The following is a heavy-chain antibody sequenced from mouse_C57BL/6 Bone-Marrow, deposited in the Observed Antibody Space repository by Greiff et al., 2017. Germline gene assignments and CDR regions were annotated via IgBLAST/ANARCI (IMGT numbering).Heavy chain of an antibody. V-gene: IGHV5-17*01. D-gene: IGHD1-1*01. J-gene: IGHJ4*01. CDR2: ISSGSSTI. CDR3: ARRYYYGSSPYYYAMDY. Sequence: EVKLMESGGGLVKPGGSLKLSCAASGFTFSDYGMHWVRQAPETGLEWVAYISSGSSTIYYADTVKGRFTISRDNAKNTLFLQMTILRSEDTAMYYCARRYYYGSSPYYYAMDYWGQGTSVTVSS. CDR1: GFTFSDYG.